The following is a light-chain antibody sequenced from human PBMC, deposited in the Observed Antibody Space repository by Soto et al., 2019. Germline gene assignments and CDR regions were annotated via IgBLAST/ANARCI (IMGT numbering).Light chain of an antibody. V-gene: IGKV1-27*01. CDR2: GES. Sequence: DVQMTQSPSSLSASVGDRVTITCRASQAIANYLAWYQQKPGKPPKLLIYGESTLHTGVPSRFSGREVGTEFTLTISSLQPEDVATYYCQKDNSAPRTFGGGTKVELK. CDR3: QKDNSAPRT. J-gene: IGKJ4*01. CDR1: QAIANY.